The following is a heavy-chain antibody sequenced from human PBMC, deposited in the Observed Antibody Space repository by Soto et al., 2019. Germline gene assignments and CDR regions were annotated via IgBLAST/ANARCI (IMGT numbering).Heavy chain of an antibody. D-gene: IGHD6-19*01. J-gene: IGHJ6*02. CDR1: GGTFSSYA. Sequence: QVQLVQSGAEVKKPGSSVKVSCKASGGTFSSYAISWVRQAHGQGLEWMGGIIAIFGTANYAQQFQRRVTITADESTCTAYMELSSLRSEDTDGYYCAREMGGRIAVAGTVNYYYGMDVWGQATTVTVSS. CDR3: AREMGGRIAVAGTVNYYYGMDV. CDR2: IIAIFGTA. V-gene: IGHV1-69*01.